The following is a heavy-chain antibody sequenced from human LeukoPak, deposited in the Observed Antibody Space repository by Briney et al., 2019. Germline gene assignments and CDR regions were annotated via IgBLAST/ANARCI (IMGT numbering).Heavy chain of an antibody. CDR3: ARVKGVKIAAAGTPFFDP. CDR2: IYSGGST. V-gene: IGHV3-53*01. CDR1: GFTVSSNY. J-gene: IGHJ5*02. D-gene: IGHD6-13*01. Sequence: GGSLRLSCAASGFTVSSNYMSWVRQAPGKGLEWVPVIYSGGSTYYADSVKGRFTISRDNSKNTLYLQMNSLRAEDTAVYYCARVKGVKIAAAGTPFFDPWGQGTLVTVSS.